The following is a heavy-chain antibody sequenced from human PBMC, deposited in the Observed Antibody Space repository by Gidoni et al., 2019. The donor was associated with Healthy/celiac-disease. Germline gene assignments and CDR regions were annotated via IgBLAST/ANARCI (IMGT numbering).Heavy chain of an antibody. CDR1: GFTFSSFS. J-gene: IGHJ2*01. CDR3: ARSSVAGTGRRAWYFDL. V-gene: IGHV3-21*01. CDR2: ISSSSSYI. Sequence: EVQLVESGGGLVKPGGSLRLSCAASGFTFSSFSMNWVRQAPGKGLEWVSSISSSSSYIYYADSVKGRFTISRDNAKNSLYLQMNSLRAEDTAVYYCARSSVAGTGRRAWYFDLWGRGTLVTVSS. D-gene: IGHD6-19*01.